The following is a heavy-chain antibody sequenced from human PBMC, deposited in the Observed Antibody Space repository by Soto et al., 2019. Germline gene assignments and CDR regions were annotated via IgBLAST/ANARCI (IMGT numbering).Heavy chain of an antibody. Sequence: QVQLVQSGAEVKKPGASVKVSCKASGYTFTGYYMHWVRQAPGQGLEWMGWINPNSGGTNYAQKFHGRVSMTGDTSISTAYMELSRLRSDDTAVYYCARVGNWNYDWFDPWCQGTLVTVSS. CDR1: GYTFTGYY. J-gene: IGHJ5*02. CDR2: INPNSGGT. D-gene: IGHD1-7*01. CDR3: ARVGNWNYDWFDP. V-gene: IGHV1-2*02.